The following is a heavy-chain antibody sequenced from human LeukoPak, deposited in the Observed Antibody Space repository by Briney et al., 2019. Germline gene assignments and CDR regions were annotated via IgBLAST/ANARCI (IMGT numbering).Heavy chain of an antibody. D-gene: IGHD5-24*01. CDR3: ARRGDGYNSFDY. V-gene: IGHV3-48*03. Sequence: GGSLRLSCAASGFGIGGFAMTWVSQAPGKGLEWVSYISSSGSAIYYADSVKGRFTISRDNAKNSLYLQMNSLRAEDTAVYYCARRGDGYNSFDYWGQGTPVTVSS. CDR1: GFGIGGFA. CDR2: ISSSGSAI. J-gene: IGHJ4*02.